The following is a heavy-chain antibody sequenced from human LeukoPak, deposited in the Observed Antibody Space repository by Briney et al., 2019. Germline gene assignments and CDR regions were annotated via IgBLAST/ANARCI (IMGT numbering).Heavy chain of an antibody. CDR3: ARSGGLQKFDY. V-gene: IGHV3-30-3*01. D-gene: IGHD4-11*01. Sequence: PGGSLRLSCAASEFTFSNCALHWVRQAPVKGLQWVAVISYDGNTIHYADSVKGRFIISRDTSKNTLYLQMNSLRAEDTAVYYCARSGGLQKFDYWGRGTLVTVSS. CDR1: EFTFSNCA. J-gene: IGHJ4*02. CDR2: ISYDGNTI.